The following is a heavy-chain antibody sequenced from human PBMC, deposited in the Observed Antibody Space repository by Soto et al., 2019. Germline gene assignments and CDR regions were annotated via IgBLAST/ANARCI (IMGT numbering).Heavy chain of an antibody. J-gene: IGHJ4*02. CDR3: ARDQGEKLGMDY. Sequence: QVPLVQSGAEVKKPGASVKVSCKASGYTFTSYGISWVRQAPGQGLEWKGWISAYNGNTNYAQKLQRGVTMTTDRSTSRAYMELRSLISDDAAVYFCARDQGEKLGMDYWGQGTLVTVSS. CDR1: GYTFTSYG. D-gene: IGHD7-27*01. V-gene: IGHV1-18*01. CDR2: ISAYNGNT.